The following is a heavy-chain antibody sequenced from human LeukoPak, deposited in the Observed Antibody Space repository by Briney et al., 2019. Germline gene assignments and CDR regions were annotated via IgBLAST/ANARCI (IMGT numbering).Heavy chain of an antibody. V-gene: IGHV1-69*06. Sequence: GASVKVSCKASGGTFSSYAISWVRQAPGQGLEWMGGIIPIFGTANYAQKFQGRVTITADKSTSTAYMELSSLRSEDTAVYYCASPPRVAAAGTPSGDAFGIWGQGTMVTVSS. D-gene: IGHD6-13*01. CDR2: IIPIFGTA. J-gene: IGHJ3*02. CDR1: GGTFSSYA. CDR3: ASPPRVAAAGTPSGDAFGI.